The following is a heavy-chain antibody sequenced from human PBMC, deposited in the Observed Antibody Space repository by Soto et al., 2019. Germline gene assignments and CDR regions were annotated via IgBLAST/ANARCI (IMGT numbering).Heavy chain of an antibody. D-gene: IGHD6-6*01. CDR1: GGTFSSYA. Sequence: ASVKVSCKASGGTFSSYAISWVRQAPGQGLEWMGGIIPIFGTANYAQKFQGRVTITADESTSTAYMELSSLRSEDTAVYYCARDRRQLVLSRAYYYYGMDVWGQGTTVTVSS. CDR2: IIPIFGTA. J-gene: IGHJ6*02. V-gene: IGHV1-69*13. CDR3: ARDRRQLVLSRAYYYYGMDV.